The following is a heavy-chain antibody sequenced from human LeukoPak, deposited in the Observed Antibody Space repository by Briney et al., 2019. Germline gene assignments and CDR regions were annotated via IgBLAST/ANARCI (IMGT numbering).Heavy chain of an antibody. CDR1: GGSISSYY. CDR3: AGPIMVRGVISWFDP. D-gene: IGHD3-10*01. CDR2: IYYSGST. Sequence: SETLSRICTVSGGSISSYYWSWIRQPPGKGLVGIGYIYYSGSTNYNHSLKSRVTISVDTSKNQFSLKLRSVTAADTAVYYCAGPIMVRGVISWFDPWGQGTLVTVSS. J-gene: IGHJ5*02. V-gene: IGHV4-59*08.